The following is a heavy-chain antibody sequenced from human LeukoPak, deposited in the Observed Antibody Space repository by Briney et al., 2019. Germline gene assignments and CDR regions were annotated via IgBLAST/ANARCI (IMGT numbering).Heavy chain of an antibody. CDR1: GFTIYIYA. CDR3: AKDPNGDYVGAFDS. J-gene: IGHJ3*02. D-gene: IGHD4-17*01. V-gene: IGHV3-23*01. Sequence: PGRSLRLSCAPSGFTIYIYAMTWVRQAPGKGLEWVSSITVNGGDISYADSVKGRFTISRDNSKNTLYLQMNSLRAEDTAVYYCAKDPNGDYVGAFDSWDQGIRVTVSS. CDR2: ITVNGGDI.